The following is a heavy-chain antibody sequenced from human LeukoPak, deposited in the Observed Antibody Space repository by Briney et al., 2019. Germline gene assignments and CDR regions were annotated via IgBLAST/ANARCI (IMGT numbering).Heavy chain of an antibody. Sequence: GGSLRLSCAASGFTFSSYSMNWVRQAPGKGLEWVSAISGSGGSTYYADSVKGRFTISRDNSKNTLYLQMNSLRAEDTAVYYCAKDRPRGYYDSSGYPYYWGQGTLVTVSS. J-gene: IGHJ4*02. D-gene: IGHD3-22*01. CDR2: ISGSGGST. CDR3: AKDRPRGYYDSSGYPYY. CDR1: GFTFSSYS. V-gene: IGHV3-23*01.